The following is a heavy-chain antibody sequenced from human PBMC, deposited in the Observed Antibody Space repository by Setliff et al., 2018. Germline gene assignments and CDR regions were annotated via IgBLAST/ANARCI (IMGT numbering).Heavy chain of an antibody. CDR3: ARDPGYSGSYKGTFDI. CDR1: GYISTSYG. V-gene: IGHV1-18*01. CDR2: ISSYNGKT. Sequence: ASVKVSCKASGYISTSYGISWVRQAPGQGLEWMGWISSYNGKTNYAQKLQGRVTMTTDTSTSTAYMELSSLRSEDTAVYYCARDPGYSGSYKGTFDIWGQGTMVTVSS. J-gene: IGHJ3*02. D-gene: IGHD1-26*01.